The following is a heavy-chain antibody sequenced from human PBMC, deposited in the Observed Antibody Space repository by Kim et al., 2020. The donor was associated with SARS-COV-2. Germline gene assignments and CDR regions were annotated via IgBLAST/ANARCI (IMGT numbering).Heavy chain of an antibody. CDR2: ISAYNGNT. Sequence: ASVKVSCKASGYTFTSYGISWVRQAPGQGLEWMGWISAYNGNTNYAQKLQGRVTITTDTSTSTAYMELRSLRSDDTAVYYCARRREPAAFSYGMAVWGQGNTVTASS. CDR1: GYTFTSYG. CDR3: ARRREPAAFSYGMAV. J-gene: IGHJ6*02. V-gene: IGHV1-18*01. D-gene: IGHD2-2*01.